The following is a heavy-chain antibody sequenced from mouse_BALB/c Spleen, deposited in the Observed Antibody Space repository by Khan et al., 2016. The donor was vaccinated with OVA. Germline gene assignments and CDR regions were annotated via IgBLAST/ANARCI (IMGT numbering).Heavy chain of an antibody. Sequence: QVQLKQSGPGLVAPSQSLSITCTVSGFSLSRYNIHWVRQPPGKGLEWLGMIWGGGSTDYNSDLKSRLSISKDNSKGQVFLKMHGLQTDDTAMYYCARAYYRYDGYYAMDYWGQGTSVTVSS. D-gene: IGHD2-14*01. CDR1: GFSLSRYN. J-gene: IGHJ4*01. V-gene: IGHV2-6-4*01. CDR2: IWGGGST. CDR3: ARAYYRYDGYYAMDY.